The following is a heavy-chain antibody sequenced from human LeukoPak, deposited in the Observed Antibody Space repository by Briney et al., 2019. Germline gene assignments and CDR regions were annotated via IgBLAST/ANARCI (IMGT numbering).Heavy chain of an antibody. CDR3: ASHYYDFWSGYYSPPDY. V-gene: IGHV3-23*01. Sequence: GGSLRLSCAASGVIVSNNYMSWVRQAPGKGREWVSAISGSGGSTYYADSVKGRFTISRDNSKNTLYLQMNSLRAEDTAVYYCASHYYDFWSGYYSPPDYWGQGTLVTVSS. CDR1: GVIVSNNY. D-gene: IGHD3-3*01. CDR2: ISGSGGST. J-gene: IGHJ4*02.